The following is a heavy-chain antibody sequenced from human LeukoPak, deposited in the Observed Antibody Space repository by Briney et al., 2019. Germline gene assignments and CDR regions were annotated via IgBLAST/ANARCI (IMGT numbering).Heavy chain of an antibody. D-gene: IGHD6-13*01. Sequence: SETLSLTCTVSGGSISSSSYYWGWIRQPPGKGLEWIGSIYYSGSTYYNPSLKSRVTISVDTSKNQFSLKLSSVTAADTAVYYCARGSYSSSWSGDDYWGQGTLVTVSS. CDR3: ARGSYSSSWSGDDY. CDR2: IYYSGST. J-gene: IGHJ4*02. V-gene: IGHV4-39*01. CDR1: GGSISSSSYY.